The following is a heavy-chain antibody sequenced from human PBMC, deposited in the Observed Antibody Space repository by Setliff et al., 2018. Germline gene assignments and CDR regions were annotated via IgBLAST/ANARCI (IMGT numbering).Heavy chain of an antibody. J-gene: IGHJ4*02. CDR2: MNPNSGNT. CDR3: ARGVAGYFDY. V-gene: IGHV1-8*02. Sequence: GASVKVSCKTSGYPFTNYGLSWVRQAPGQGLEWMGWMNPNSGNTGYAQKFQGRVTMTRNTSISTAYMELSSLRSEDTAVYYCARGVAGYFDYWGQGTLVTVSS. D-gene: IGHD6-19*01. CDR1: GYPFTNYG.